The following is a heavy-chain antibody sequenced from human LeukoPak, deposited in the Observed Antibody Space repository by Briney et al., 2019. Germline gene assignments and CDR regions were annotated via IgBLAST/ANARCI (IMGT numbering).Heavy chain of an antibody. V-gene: IGHV3-48*03. Sequence: GGSLRLSCAASGFTFSSYEMNWVRQAPGKGLEWVSYIRSSGSTIYYADSVKGRFTISRDNAKNSLYLQVNSLRAEDTAVYYCASLHHYYYYMDVWGKGTTVTVSS. CDR3: ASLHHYYYYMDV. CDR1: GFTFSSYE. CDR2: IRSSGSTI. J-gene: IGHJ6*03.